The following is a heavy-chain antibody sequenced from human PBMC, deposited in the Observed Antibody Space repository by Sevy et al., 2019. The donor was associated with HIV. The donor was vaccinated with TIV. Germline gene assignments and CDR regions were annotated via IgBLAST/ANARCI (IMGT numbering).Heavy chain of an antibody. CDR1: GDSVSGHSAA. CDR3: ARGGSAVTGTTFVLAFDI. D-gene: IGHD1-20*01. J-gene: IGHJ3*02. Sequence: SQTLSLTCAISGDSVSGHSAAWNWIRQSPSRGLEWLGRTYYRSKWYTDFAVSVKSRITINPDTSKNQFSLHLNSVTPEDTAMYYWARGGSAVTGTTFVLAFDIWGQGTMVTVSS. V-gene: IGHV6-1*01. CDR2: TYYRSKWYT.